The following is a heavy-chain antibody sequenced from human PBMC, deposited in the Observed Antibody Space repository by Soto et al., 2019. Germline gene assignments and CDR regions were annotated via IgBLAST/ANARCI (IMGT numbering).Heavy chain of an antibody. CDR1: GFTFSNAW. J-gene: IGHJ4*02. Sequence: PGGSLRLSCAASGFTFSNAWMSWVRQAPGKGLEWVGRIKSKTDGGTTDYAAPVKGRFTISRDDSKNTLYLQMNSLKTEDTAVYYCTTIGYYGSGSYLFSKIDYWGQGTLVTVSS. CDR2: IKSKTDGGTT. D-gene: IGHD3-10*01. CDR3: TTIGYYGSGSYLFSKIDY. V-gene: IGHV3-15*01.